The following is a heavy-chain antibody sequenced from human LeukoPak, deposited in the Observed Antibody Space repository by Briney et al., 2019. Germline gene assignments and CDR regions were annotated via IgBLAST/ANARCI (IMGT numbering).Heavy chain of an antibody. CDR1: GGTFISYA. Sequence: SVKVSCKASGGTFISYAISWVRQAPGQGLEWMGGIIPIFGTANYAQKFQGRVTITADESTSTAYMELSSLRSEDTAVYYCARDVKYCSSTSCYSPYYFDYWGQGTLVTVSS. V-gene: IGHV1-69*01. CDR2: IIPIFGTA. D-gene: IGHD2-2*01. CDR3: ARDVKYCSSTSCYSPYYFDY. J-gene: IGHJ4*02.